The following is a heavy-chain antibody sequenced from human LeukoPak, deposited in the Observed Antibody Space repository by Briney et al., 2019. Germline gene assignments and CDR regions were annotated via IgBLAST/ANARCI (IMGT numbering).Heavy chain of an antibody. CDR3: AREGDCGGDCYPGRFDY. V-gene: IGHV1-69*13. CDR2: IIPIFGTA. D-gene: IGHD2-21*01. Sequence: ASVKVSCKASGGTFSSYAISWVRQAPGQGLEWMGGIIPIFGTANYAQKFQGRVTITADESTSTAYMELSSLRSEDTAVYYCAREGDCGGDCYPGRFDYWGQGTLVTVSS. CDR1: GGTFSSYA. J-gene: IGHJ4*02.